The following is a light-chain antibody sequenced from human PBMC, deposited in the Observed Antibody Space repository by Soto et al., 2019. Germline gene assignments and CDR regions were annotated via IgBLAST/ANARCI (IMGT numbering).Light chain of an antibody. CDR1: QSISSW. CDR3: QQYKSYPVT. J-gene: IGKJ2*01. V-gene: IGKV1-5*03. CDR2: KAS. Sequence: DIQMTQSPSTLSASIGDRVTITCRASQSISSWLAWYQQKPGKAPKLLIYKASSLESGVPSRFSGSGSGTELTLTISSLQLDEFATYYCQQYKSYPVTFGQGTKLEIK.